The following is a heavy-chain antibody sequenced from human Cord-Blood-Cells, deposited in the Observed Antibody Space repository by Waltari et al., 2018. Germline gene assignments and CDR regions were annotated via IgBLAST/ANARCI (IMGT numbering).Heavy chain of an antibody. V-gene: IGHV4-34*01. J-gene: IGHJ4*02. CDR2: INHSGST. CDR3: ARSCTGIAARPDYFDY. D-gene: IGHD6-6*01. CDR1: GGSFSGYY. Sequence: QVQLQQWGAGLLKPSETLSLTCAVYGGSFSGYYWSWIRQPPGKGLEWLGEINHSGSTDYNPALKSRGTIAVETSKNQVSLKLSSVTAADTAVYYCARSCTGIAARPDYFDYWGQGTLVTVSS.